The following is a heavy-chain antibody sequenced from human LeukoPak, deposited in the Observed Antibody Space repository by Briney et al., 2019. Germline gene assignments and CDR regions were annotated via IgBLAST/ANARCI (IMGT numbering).Heavy chain of an antibody. D-gene: IGHD1-1*01. CDR3: ARIWPGYYYYMDV. CDR1: GGSISSYY. V-gene: IGHV4-59*12. CDR2: IYYSGST. Sequence: PSETLSLTCTVSGGSISSYYWSWVRQPPGKGLEWIGYIYYSGSTNYNPSLKSRVTMSVDTSKNQFSRKLSSVTAADTAVYYCARIWPGYYYYMDVWGKGTTVTVSS. J-gene: IGHJ6*03.